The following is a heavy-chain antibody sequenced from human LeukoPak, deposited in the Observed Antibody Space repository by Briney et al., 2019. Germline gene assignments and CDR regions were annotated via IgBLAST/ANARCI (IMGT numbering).Heavy chain of an antibody. CDR2: ISSSSSYI. CDR3: ARSGDTAMVTGHFDY. CDR1: GFTFSSYS. V-gene: IGHV3-21*01. J-gene: IGHJ4*02. Sequence: GGSLRLSCAASGFTFSSYSMNWVRQTPGKGLEWVSSISSSSSYIYYADSVKGRFTISRDNAKNSLYLQMNSLRAEDTAVYYCARSGDTAMVTGHFDYWGQGTLVTVSS. D-gene: IGHD5-18*01.